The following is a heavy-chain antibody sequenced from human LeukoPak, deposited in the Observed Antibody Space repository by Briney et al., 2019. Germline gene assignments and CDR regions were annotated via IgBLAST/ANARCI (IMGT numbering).Heavy chain of an antibody. D-gene: IGHD3-22*01. CDR1: GFTFSSYA. Sequence: GGSLRLSCAASGFTFSSYAMSWVRQAPGKGLEWVSAISGSGGSTYYADSVKGRFTISRDNSKNTLYLQMSSLRAEDTAVYYCAKVFPNPYYDSSGFPDVWGQGTTVTVSS. CDR2: ISGSGGST. CDR3: AKVFPNPYYDSSGFPDV. J-gene: IGHJ6*02. V-gene: IGHV3-23*01.